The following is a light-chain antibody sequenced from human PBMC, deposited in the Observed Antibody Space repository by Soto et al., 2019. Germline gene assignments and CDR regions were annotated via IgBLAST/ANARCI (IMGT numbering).Light chain of an antibody. Sequence: QSALTQPRSVSGSPGQSVTISCTGTSSDVGGYNYVSWYQQHPGKAPKLMIYDVSKRPSGVPDRFSGSKSGNTASLTISGLQADDEAYYYCSSSAGSSPFVFGTGTKVTVL. CDR2: DVS. CDR3: SSSAGSSPFV. J-gene: IGLJ1*01. CDR1: SSDVGGYNY. V-gene: IGLV2-11*01.